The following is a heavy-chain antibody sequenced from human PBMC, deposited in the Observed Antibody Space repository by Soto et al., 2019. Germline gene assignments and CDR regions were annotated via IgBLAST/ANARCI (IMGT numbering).Heavy chain of an antibody. J-gene: IGHJ4*02. D-gene: IGHD3-10*01. Sequence: EVQLVESGGGLEQPGRSLRLSCAASGFTFDDYAMHWVRQAPGKGLEWVSGISWNSDNIGYADSVKGRFTISRDNARNSLYLQMNSLRAEETAFYYCAKEKSPMWFGELLHSYFDYWGQGTLVTVSS. CDR3: AKEKSPMWFGELLHSYFDY. CDR1: GFTFDDYA. CDR2: ISWNSDNI. V-gene: IGHV3-9*01.